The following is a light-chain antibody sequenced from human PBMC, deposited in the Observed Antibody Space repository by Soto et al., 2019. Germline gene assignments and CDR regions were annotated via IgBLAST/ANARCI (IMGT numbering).Light chain of an antibody. Sequence: DIPMTQSPSTLSASVGDRVTISCRASQSISSWLAWYQQIPGKAPKLLIYKASSLQGGVPSRFSASGSGTEFTLTISSLQPDDFATYYCQQYNSYPWTFGQGTKVEMK. J-gene: IGKJ1*01. CDR1: QSISSW. V-gene: IGKV1-5*03. CDR3: QQYNSYPWT. CDR2: KAS.